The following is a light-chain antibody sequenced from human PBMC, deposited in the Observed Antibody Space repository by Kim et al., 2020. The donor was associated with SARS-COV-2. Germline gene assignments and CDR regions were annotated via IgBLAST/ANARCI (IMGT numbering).Light chain of an antibody. V-gene: IGLV4-69*01. Sequence: SIKLTGTLSRGHSGYAIAWLQQQPEKGHRYLMKVNSEGSHTRGDGIPDRFSGSSSGDERYLSISNLQSEDEADFYCQTWGTGFVVFGRGTKVTVL. CDR2: VNSEGSH. CDR1: RGHSGYA. J-gene: IGLJ2*01. CDR3: QTWGTGFVV.